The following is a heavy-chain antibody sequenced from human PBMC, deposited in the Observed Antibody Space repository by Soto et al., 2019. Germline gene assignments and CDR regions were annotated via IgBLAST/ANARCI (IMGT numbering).Heavy chain of an antibody. CDR1: GGSFSGYY. V-gene: IGHV4-34*01. J-gene: IGHJ4*02. D-gene: IGHD3-10*01. CDR2: INHSGST. Sequence: QVQLQQWGAGLLKPSETLSLTCAVYGGSFSGYYWSWIRQPPGKGLEWIGEINHSGSTNYNPSPKSRVTIAVDTSKYQFSLMLSAVTAADTAVYYCARLRGPYYYGSGSYYNVDDYWGQVTLVTVSS. CDR3: ARLRGPYYYGSGSYYNVDDY.